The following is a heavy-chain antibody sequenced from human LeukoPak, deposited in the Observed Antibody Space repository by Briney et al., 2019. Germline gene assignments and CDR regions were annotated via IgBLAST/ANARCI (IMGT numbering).Heavy chain of an antibody. Sequence: GGSLRLSCVGSGFNFNSYWMSWVRQAPGKGLEWVANINQDGSETYQVDAVKGRFTISRDNARNSLYLQMNSLRSEDTAVYYCAREGAAMAHYWGHGTLVTVSS. CDR1: GFNFNSYW. CDR3: AREGAAMAHY. CDR2: INQDGSET. J-gene: IGHJ4*01. V-gene: IGHV3-7*01. D-gene: IGHD2-2*01.